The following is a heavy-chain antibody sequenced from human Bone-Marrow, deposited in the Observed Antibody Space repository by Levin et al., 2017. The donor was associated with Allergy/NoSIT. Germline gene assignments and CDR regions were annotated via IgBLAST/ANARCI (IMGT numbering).Heavy chain of an antibody. Sequence: GESLKISCAASGFTFSNYGMHWVRQAPGKGLEWVALIWYDGSNTYYVDSVKGRFTISRDNSKNTLFLQMNSLRADDTAVYYYARGDGASNNWDEFMGYYYYGMDVWGQGTTVTVSS. D-gene: IGHD1-1*01. CDR3: ARGDGASNNWDEFMGYYYYGMDV. CDR1: GFTFSNYG. V-gene: IGHV3-33*01. CDR2: IWYDGSNT. J-gene: IGHJ6*02.